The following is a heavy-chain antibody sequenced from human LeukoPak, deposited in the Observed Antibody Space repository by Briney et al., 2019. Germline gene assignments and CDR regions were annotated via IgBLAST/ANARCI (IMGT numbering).Heavy chain of an antibody. CDR3: AKRRGLELLYYYYMDV. CDR1: GFTFSSYA. J-gene: IGHJ6*03. D-gene: IGHD1-7*01. Sequence: GGSLRLSCAASGFTFSSYAMIWVRQAPGKGLEWVSTISGSGVSTYYADSVKGRFTISRDNSKNTLYLQMNSLRAEDTAVYYCAKRRGLELLYYYYMDVWGKGTTVTVSS. V-gene: IGHV3-23*01. CDR2: ISGSGVST.